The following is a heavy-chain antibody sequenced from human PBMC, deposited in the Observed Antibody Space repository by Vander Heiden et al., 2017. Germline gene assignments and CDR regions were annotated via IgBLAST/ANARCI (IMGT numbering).Heavy chain of an antibody. Sequence: EVQLVESGGGLVQPGGSLKLSCAASGFTFSGSAMHWVRQASGKGREWVGRIRSKANSYATAYAASVKGRFTISRDDSKNTAYLQMNSLKTEDTAVYYCTRPSGSTYSSSSSWFDPWGQGTLVTVSS. CDR1: GFTFSGSA. J-gene: IGHJ5*02. D-gene: IGHD6-6*01. CDR3: TRPSGSTYSSSSSWFDP. V-gene: IGHV3-73*02. CDR2: IRSKANSYAT.